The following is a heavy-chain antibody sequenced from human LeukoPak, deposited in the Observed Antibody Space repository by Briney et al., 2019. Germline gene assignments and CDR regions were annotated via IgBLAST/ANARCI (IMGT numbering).Heavy chain of an antibody. V-gene: IGHV4-59*01. CDR1: GASISSYY. CDR3: ARYWEYNYGFDY. CDR2: IYYSGST. D-gene: IGHD5-18*01. Sequence: SQCLSLTWTVAGASISSYYWSWIRQAPGDWLEWIGYIYYSGSTNYNPSLKGRVTISVGTSRNQFSRKLNSVTPTDQPLYYCARYWEYNYGFDYGGQGTRDTVPT. J-gene: IGHJ4*02.